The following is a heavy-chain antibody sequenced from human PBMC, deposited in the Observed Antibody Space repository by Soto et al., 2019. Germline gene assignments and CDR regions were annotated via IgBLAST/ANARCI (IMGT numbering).Heavy chain of an antibody. CDR1: GFTFSSYA. Sequence: GGSLRLSCAASGFTFSSYAMSWVRQAPGKGLEWVSAISGSGGSTYYADSVKGRFTISRDNSKNTLYLQMNSLRAEDTAVYHCASLGLADYYYYGMDVWGQGTTVTVSS. V-gene: IGHV3-23*01. D-gene: IGHD6-6*01. CDR3: ASLGLADYYYYGMDV. CDR2: ISGSGGST. J-gene: IGHJ6*02.